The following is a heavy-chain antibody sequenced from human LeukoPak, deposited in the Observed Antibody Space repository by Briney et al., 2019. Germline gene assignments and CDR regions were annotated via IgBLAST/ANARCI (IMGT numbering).Heavy chain of an antibody. CDR1: GGSISSSSYY. Sequence: PSETLSLTCTVSGGSISSSSYYWGWIRQPPGKRLEWIGSIYYSGSTYYNPSLKSRVTISVDTSKNQFSLKLSSVTAADTAVYYCARHTMTAMCFDYWGQGTLVTVSS. V-gene: IGHV4-39*01. J-gene: IGHJ4*02. D-gene: IGHD2-21*02. CDR2: IYYSGST. CDR3: ARHTMTAMCFDY.